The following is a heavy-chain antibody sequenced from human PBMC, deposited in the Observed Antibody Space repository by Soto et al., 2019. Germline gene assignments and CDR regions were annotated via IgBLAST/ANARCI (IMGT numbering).Heavy chain of an antibody. J-gene: IGHJ4*02. CDR2: IKQDGSEK. CDR1: GFTFSSYW. D-gene: IGHD3-22*01. Sequence: GGSLRLSCAASGFTFSSYWMSWVRQAPGKGLEWVANIKQDGSEKYYVDSVKGRFTIPRDNAKNSLYLQMNSLRAEDTAVYYCARDYDSSGYTFDYWGQGTLVTVSS. CDR3: ARDYDSSGYTFDY. V-gene: IGHV3-7*01.